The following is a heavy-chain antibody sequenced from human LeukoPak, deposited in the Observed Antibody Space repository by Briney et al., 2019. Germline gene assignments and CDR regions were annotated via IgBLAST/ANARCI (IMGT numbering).Heavy chain of an antibody. V-gene: IGHV4-4*07. J-gene: IGHJ4*02. Sequence: SQTLSLTCTVSGGSISTYYWSWIRQPAGEGLEWIGRIYTSGGTNYNPSLKGRVTISVDTSKNQFSLKLSSVTAADTAVYYCAREERWGSYRGFDYWGQGTLVTVSS. CDR2: IYTSGGT. CDR3: AREERWGSYRGFDY. CDR1: GGSISTYY. D-gene: IGHD3-16*02.